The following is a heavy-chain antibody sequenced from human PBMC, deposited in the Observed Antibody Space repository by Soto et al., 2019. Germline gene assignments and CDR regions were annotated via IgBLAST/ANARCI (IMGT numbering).Heavy chain of an antibody. V-gene: IGHV3-13*01. CDR2: IDTAGDT. CDR3: ARGGAIYGMDV. J-gene: IGHJ6*02. CDR1: GFTFNSYD. Sequence: EVQLVEYGGGLVQPGGSLRLSCAASGFTFNSYDMHWVRQATGKGLQWVSGIDTAGDTSYPGSVKGRFTISRENAKNSLYRQMNSLRAEDTAVYYCARGGAIYGMDVWGQRTTVTVSS.